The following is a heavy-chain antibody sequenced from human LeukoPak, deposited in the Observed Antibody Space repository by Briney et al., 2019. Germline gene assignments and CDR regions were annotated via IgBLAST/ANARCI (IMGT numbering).Heavy chain of an antibody. CDR3: ARHVPMDRELGYYYMDV. D-gene: IGHD7-27*01. Sequence: GESLQISCKGSAYSFTRYWIAWVRQMPGKGLEWMGIIYPGDSDTRYSPSFQGQVTISADKSISTAYLQWSSLKASDTAMYYCARHVPMDRELGYYYMDVWGKGTTVTISS. CDR1: AYSFTRYW. J-gene: IGHJ6*03. V-gene: IGHV5-51*01. CDR2: IYPGDSDT.